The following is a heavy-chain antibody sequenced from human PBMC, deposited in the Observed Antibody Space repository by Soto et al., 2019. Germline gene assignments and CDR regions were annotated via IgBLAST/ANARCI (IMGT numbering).Heavy chain of an antibody. V-gene: IGHV3-7*01. CDR1: GLTFSNYW. CDR2: INQDGSES. CDR3: ARPARECSSPGCAN. J-gene: IGHJ4*02. Sequence: EVQLVESGGGLVQPGGSLRLSCVVSGLTFSNYWMSWVRQAPGKGLEWVANINQDGSESYYVDSVKGRFTISRDNXXXXXYLQMTSLRAEDTAVYYCARPARECSSPGCANWGQGTLVTVSS. D-gene: IGHD2-2*01.